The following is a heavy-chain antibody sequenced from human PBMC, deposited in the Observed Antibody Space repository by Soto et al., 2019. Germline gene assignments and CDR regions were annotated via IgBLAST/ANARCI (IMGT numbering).Heavy chain of an antibody. J-gene: IGHJ4*02. D-gene: IGHD5-12*01. CDR1: SGYITSSNW. CDR2: VSHSGST. Sequence: SETLSLTCAVSSGYITSSNWWSWVRQPPGKGLEWIGEVSHSGSTNYIPSLKSRVTISVDKSSNQFSLRLSSVTAADTAVYYCARNRYGGYDFDYWGQGTLVTVSS. V-gene: IGHV4-4*02. CDR3: ARNRYGGYDFDY.